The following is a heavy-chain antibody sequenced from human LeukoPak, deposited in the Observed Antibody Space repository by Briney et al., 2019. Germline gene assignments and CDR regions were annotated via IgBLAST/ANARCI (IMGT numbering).Heavy chain of an antibody. D-gene: IGHD5-18*01. Sequence: GGSLRLSCAASGFTFSSYWMSWVRQAPGKGLEWVANIKQDGSEKYYVDSVKGRFTISRDNAKNSLYLQMNSLRAEDTAVYYCAREPRKESDTALDYWGQGTLVTVSS. J-gene: IGHJ4*02. CDR1: GFTFSSYW. CDR2: IKQDGSEK. V-gene: IGHV3-7*01. CDR3: AREPRKESDTALDY.